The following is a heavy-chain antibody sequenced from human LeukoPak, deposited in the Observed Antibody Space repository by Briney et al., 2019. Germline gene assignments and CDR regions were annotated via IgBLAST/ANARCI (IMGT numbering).Heavy chain of an antibody. D-gene: IGHD2-15*01. J-gene: IGHJ6*02. CDR1: GGSISGSSYY. Sequence: SETLSLTCTVSGGSISGSSYYWGWIRQPPGKGLEWIGSIYYSGSTYYNPSLKSRVTISVDTSKNQFSLKLSSVTAADTAVYYCARHPAATFVYYYGMDVWGQGTTVTVSS. CDR3: ARHPAATFVYYYGMDV. V-gene: IGHV4-39*01. CDR2: IYYSGST.